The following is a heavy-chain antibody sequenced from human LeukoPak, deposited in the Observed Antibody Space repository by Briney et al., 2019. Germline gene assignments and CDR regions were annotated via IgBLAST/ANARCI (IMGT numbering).Heavy chain of an antibody. CDR3: ARGRRGRQQLVPEGRRFDP. Sequence: SETLSLTCAVYGGSFSGYYWSWIRQPPGKGLEWIGEINHSGSTNYNPSLKSRVTISVDTSKNQFSLKLSSVTAADTAVYCCARGRRGRQQLVPEGRRFDPWGQGTLVTVSS. J-gene: IGHJ5*02. V-gene: IGHV4-34*01. CDR2: INHSGST. CDR1: GGSFSGYY. D-gene: IGHD6-13*01.